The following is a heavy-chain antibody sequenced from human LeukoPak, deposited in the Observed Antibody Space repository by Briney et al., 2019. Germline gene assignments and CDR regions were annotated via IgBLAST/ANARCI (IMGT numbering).Heavy chain of an antibody. D-gene: IGHD1-26*01. V-gene: IGHV3-74*01. CDR1: GFTFSSYW. J-gene: IGHJ5*02. Sequence: GGSLRLSCAASGFTFSSYWMHWVRQAPGKGLVWVSRISTDGSNTNYADSVKGRFTISRDNAKNTLYLQMNSLRAEDTAVYYCTRAEGGSYDHWGQGTLVTVSS. CDR2: ISTDGSNT. CDR3: TRAEGGSYDH.